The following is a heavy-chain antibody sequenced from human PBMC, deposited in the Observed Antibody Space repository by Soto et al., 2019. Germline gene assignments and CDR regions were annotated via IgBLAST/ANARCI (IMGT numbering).Heavy chain of an antibody. J-gene: IGHJ4*02. D-gene: IGHD2-8*02. V-gene: IGHV4-34*01. CDR1: GGSFSGYY. CDR2: INHSGST. Sequence: SETLSLTCAVYGGSFSGYYWSWIRQPPGKGLEWIGEINHSGSTNYNPSLKSRVTISVDTSKNQFSLKLSSVTAADTAVYYCARDKITGLFDYWGQGTLVPSPQ. CDR3: ARDKITGLFDY.